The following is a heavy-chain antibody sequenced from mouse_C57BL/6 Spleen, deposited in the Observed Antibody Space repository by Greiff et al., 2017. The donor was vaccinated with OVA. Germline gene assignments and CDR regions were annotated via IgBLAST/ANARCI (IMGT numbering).Heavy chain of an antibody. Sequence: QVQLKQSGAELVRPGASVTLSCKASGYTFTDYEMHWVKQTPVHGLEWIGAIDPETGGTAYNQKFKGKAILTADKSSSTAYMELRSLTSEDSAVYYCTRSGTTVVALYYFDYWGQGTTLTVSS. V-gene: IGHV1-15*01. D-gene: IGHD1-1*01. CDR1: GYTFTDYE. J-gene: IGHJ2*01. CDR2: IDPETGGT. CDR3: TRSGTTVVALYYFDY.